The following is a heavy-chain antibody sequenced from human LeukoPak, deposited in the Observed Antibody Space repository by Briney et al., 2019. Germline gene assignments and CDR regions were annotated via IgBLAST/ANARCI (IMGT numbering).Heavy chain of an antibody. CDR3: ARLAHSSSWYYFDY. Sequence: ASVKVSFKASGYTFIGYYMHWVRHAPGQGLEWMGWISAYNGNTNYAQKLQGRVTMTTDTSTSTAYMELRSLRSDDTAVYYCARLAHSSSWYYFDYWGQGTLVTVSS. D-gene: IGHD6-13*01. J-gene: IGHJ4*02. CDR2: ISAYNGNT. V-gene: IGHV1-18*04. CDR1: GYTFIGYY.